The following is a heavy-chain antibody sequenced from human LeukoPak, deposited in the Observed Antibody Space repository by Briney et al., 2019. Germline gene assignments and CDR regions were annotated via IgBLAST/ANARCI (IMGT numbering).Heavy chain of an antibody. CDR1: GGPTNSYH. J-gene: IGHJ4*02. CDR3: TRGRHPLEDYTKEVFDF. CDR2: ICSSEGGSQCYSGCT. Sequence: SHTLSITRTVSGGPTNSYHSTWIRQSPVKGLALIGYICSSEGGSQCYSGCTSYNPSHKSRITMSVDTFKKPFSLNLNSVTAADTAIYYCTRGRHPLEDYTKEVFDFWGQGTLITVSS. V-gene: IGHV4-59*01. D-gene: IGHD3-16*01.